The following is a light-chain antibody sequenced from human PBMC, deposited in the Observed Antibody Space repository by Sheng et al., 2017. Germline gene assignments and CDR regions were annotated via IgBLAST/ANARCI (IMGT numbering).Light chain of an antibody. Sequence: DLTQPPSVSVSPGQTARIACSGDALPNRYTYWYQQRPGQTPSLLIYKDTERPSGIPERFSGSSSGTTATLTISGVQAEDEADYYCQSEDSRGNYYVFGPGTTLNVL. CDR1: ALPNRY. J-gene: IGLJ1*01. CDR3: QSEDSRGNYYV. CDR2: KDT. V-gene: IGLV3-25*03.